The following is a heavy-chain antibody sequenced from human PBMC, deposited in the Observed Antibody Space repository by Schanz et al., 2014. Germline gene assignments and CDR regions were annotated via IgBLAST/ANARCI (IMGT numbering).Heavy chain of an antibody. Sequence: QVQLVESGGGVVQPGGSLRLSCVASGFTFSSYRMHWVRQAPGKGLEWVALIRYDGITKYYLDSVKGRFTISRDESKNTLYLQMNSLRAEDTAAYYCAREDGTSNTRCFDYWGQGALVTVSS. V-gene: IGHV3-30*02. CDR3: AREDGTSNTRCFDY. D-gene: IGHD2-2*01. CDR1: GFTFSSYR. CDR2: IRYDGITK. J-gene: IGHJ4*02.